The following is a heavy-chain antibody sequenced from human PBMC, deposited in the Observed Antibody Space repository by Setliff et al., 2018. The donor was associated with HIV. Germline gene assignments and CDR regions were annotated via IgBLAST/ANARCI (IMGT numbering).Heavy chain of an antibody. Sequence: GGSLRLSCATSGFTFSYYGMHWVRQAPGKGLEWVAFIRYDDTYKYYADSVKGRFTISRDNSKNTLYLQMNSLRIEDTAVYFCVRSGFYAWDWGRGTLVTVSS. D-gene: IGHD3-16*01. CDR3: VRSGFYAWD. CDR1: GFTFSYYG. J-gene: IGHJ4*02. CDR2: IRYDDTYK. V-gene: IGHV3-30*02.